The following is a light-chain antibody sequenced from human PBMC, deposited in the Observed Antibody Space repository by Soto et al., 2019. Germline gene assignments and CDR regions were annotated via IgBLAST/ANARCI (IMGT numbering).Light chain of an antibody. CDR3: HQYDGSPIT. Sequence: EIVLTQSPGTLSLSPGERATLSCSASQTVTRSYLDWYQHKPGQAPRLLISGISRRAPGIPDRFSGDGSGTDFTLTISRLEPEDYAVYYCHQYDGSPITFGQGTRLEI. J-gene: IGKJ5*01. CDR1: QTVTRSY. CDR2: GIS. V-gene: IGKV3-20*01.